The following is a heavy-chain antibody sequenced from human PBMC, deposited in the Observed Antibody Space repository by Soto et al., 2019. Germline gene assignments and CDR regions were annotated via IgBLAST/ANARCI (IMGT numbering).Heavy chain of an antibody. CDR1: GFTFSSYS. CDR3: AREFVGNYVPAYYYGMDV. CDR2: ISSSSSTI. V-gene: IGHV3-48*02. J-gene: IGHJ6*02. D-gene: IGHD4-4*01. Sequence: PGGSLRLSCAASGFTFSSYSMNWVRQAPGKGLEWVSYISSSSSTIYYADSVKGRFTISRDNAKNSLYLQMNSLRDEDTAVYYCAREFVGNYVPAYYYGMDVWGQGTTVTVSS.